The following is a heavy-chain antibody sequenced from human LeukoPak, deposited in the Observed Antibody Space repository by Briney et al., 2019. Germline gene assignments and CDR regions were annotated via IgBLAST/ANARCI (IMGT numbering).Heavy chain of an antibody. D-gene: IGHD3-9*01. CDR2: IYYSGST. J-gene: IGHJ6*03. CDR3: ARGNYDILTDPPYYYMDV. V-gene: IGHV4-59*01. CDR1: GGSLSPYY. Sequence: SETLSLTCTVSGGSLSPYYWSWIRQPPGKGLEWIGYIYYSGSTNYNPSLKSRVTISVDTSKNQFSLKLSSVTAADTAVYYCARGNYDILTDPPYYYMDVWGKGTTVTVSS.